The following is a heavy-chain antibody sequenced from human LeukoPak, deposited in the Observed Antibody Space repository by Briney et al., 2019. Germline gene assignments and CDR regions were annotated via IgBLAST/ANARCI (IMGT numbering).Heavy chain of an antibody. V-gene: IGHV3-23*01. Sequence: GGSLRLSCAASGFTFSSYAMSWVRQAPGKGLEWVSAISGSGGSTYYADSVKGRFTISRDNSKNTLYLQMNSLRAEDTAVYYCARGPRYSGSYPPDYWGQGTLVTVSS. J-gene: IGHJ4*02. CDR3: ARGPRYSGSYPPDY. CDR2: ISGSGGST. D-gene: IGHD1-26*01. CDR1: GFTFSSYA.